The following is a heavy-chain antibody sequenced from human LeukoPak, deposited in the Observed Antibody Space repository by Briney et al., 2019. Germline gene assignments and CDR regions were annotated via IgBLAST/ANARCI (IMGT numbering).Heavy chain of an antibody. CDR2: IRYDGSNK. V-gene: IGHV3-30*02. Sequence: GGSLRLSCAASGFTFSSYGMHWVRQAPGKGLEWVAFIRYDGSNKYYADSVKGRFTISRDNSKNTPYLQMNSLRAEDTAVYYCAKEGYYGSGSYYIELDYWGQGTLVTVSS. CDR3: AKEGYYGSGSYYIELDY. J-gene: IGHJ4*02. D-gene: IGHD3-10*01. CDR1: GFTFSSYG.